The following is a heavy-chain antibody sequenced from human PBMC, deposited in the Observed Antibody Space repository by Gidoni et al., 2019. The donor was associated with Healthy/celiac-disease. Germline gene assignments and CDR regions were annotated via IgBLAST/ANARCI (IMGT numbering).Heavy chain of an antibody. D-gene: IGHD3-22*01. V-gene: IGHV1-69*01. CDR1: VGTFSRYA. J-gene: IGHJ4*02. Sequence: QVQLVQSGAEVKKPGSSVQVSCKASVGTFSRYAISWGRQATGLGLEWIGGISPIFGTSNYAQKFQGRVTITADESTSTAYMELSSLRSEDTAVYYCASGSSGYFFDYWGQGTLVTVSS. CDR3: ASGSSGYFFDY. CDR2: ISPIFGTS.